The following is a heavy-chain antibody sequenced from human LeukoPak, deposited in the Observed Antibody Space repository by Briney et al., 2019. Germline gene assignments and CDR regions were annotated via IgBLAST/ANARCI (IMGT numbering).Heavy chain of an antibody. D-gene: IGHD1-26*01. CDR2: ITYDGGNE. V-gene: IGHV3-30-3*01. Sequence: GGSLRLSCAASGFTFSSYAMHWVRQAPGKGLEWVAVITYDGGNEYYADSVKGRFTISRDNSKSTLYLQMNSLRAEGTAVYSCARDQTGSYCINYWGQGTLVTVSS. CDR1: GFTFSSYA. CDR3: ARDQTGSYCINY. J-gene: IGHJ4*02.